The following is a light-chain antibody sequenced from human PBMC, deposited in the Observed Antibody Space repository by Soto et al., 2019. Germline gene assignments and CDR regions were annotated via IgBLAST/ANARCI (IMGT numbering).Light chain of an antibody. CDR2: KAI. Sequence: DIQMTQSPSSVSASVGDRFTITCRASQSISSWLAWYQQKPGKAPKLLIYKAINLESGVPSRFSGSGSGTEFTLTISSLQPDDFATYYCQQYSSYWTFGQGTKVDIK. CDR3: QQYSSYWT. CDR1: QSISSW. J-gene: IGKJ1*01. V-gene: IGKV1-5*03.